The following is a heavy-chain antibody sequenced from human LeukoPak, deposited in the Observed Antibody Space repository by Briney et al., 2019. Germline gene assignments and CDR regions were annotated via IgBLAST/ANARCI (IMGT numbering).Heavy chain of an antibody. J-gene: IGHJ4*02. Sequence: SETLSLTCTVSGGSISSYYWSWIRQPPGKGLEWIGYIYYSGSTNYNPSLTSRVTISVDTSKNQFSLKLSSVTAADTAVYYCATSLAPYCSGGSCYGYWGQGTLVTVSS. D-gene: IGHD2-15*01. CDR3: ATSLAPYCSGGSCYGY. V-gene: IGHV4-59*08. CDR1: GGSISSYY. CDR2: IYYSGST.